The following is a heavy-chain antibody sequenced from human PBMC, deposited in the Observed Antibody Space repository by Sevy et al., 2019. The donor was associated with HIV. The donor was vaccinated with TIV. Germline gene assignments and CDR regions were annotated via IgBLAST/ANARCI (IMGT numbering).Heavy chain of an antibody. CDR1: GYTFTSYA. D-gene: IGHD2-15*01. V-gene: IGHV1-3*01. CDR2: INAGNGNT. J-gene: IGHJ4*02. Sequence: ASVKVSCKASGYTFTSYAMHWVRQAPGQRLEWMGWINAGNGNTKYSQKFQGRVTITRDTSASTAYMELSSLRSEDTAVYYCARSTGGSILPYYFDYWGQGTLVTVS. CDR3: ARSTGGSILPYYFDY.